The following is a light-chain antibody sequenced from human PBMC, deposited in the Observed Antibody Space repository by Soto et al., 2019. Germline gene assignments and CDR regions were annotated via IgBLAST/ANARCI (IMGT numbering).Light chain of an antibody. V-gene: IGKV3-15*01. Sequence: EIVMTQSPATLSVSPGERATLSCRASQSISSKLAWYQQKGGQAPRLLIYDASTRATGIPARFSGSGSGTEFTLTITSLQSEYFAVYYCQQYNNWPRTFGQGTKVEIK. CDR2: DAS. CDR1: QSISSK. J-gene: IGKJ1*01. CDR3: QQYNNWPRT.